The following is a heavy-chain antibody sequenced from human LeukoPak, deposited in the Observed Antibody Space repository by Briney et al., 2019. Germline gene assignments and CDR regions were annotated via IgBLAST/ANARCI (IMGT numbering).Heavy chain of an antibody. CDR1: GFTFSSYA. CDR3: AKGPQYSSPVGYFDY. Sequence: GGSLRLSCAASGFTFSSYAMSWVRQAPGKGLEWVSAISGSGGSTYYADSVKGRFTISRDNSKNTLYLQMNSLRAKDTAVYYCAKGPQYSSPVGYFDYWGQGTLVTVSS. J-gene: IGHJ4*02. V-gene: IGHV3-23*01. D-gene: IGHD6-19*01. CDR2: ISGSGGST.